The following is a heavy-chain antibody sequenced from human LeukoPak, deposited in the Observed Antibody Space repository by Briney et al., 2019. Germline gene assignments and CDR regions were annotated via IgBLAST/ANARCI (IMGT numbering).Heavy chain of an antibody. Sequence: PGGSLRLSCAASGFTFSDYYMSWIRQAPGKGLEWVSYISSSGNTIFYSDSVKGRFTISRDNSKNSLYLQMNSLRADDTAVYYYARDLFYGSGSQFDPRGQGTLVTVSS. CDR2: ISSSGNTI. CDR3: ARDLFYGSGSQFDP. D-gene: IGHD3-10*01. CDR1: GFTFSDYY. J-gene: IGHJ5*02. V-gene: IGHV3-11*04.